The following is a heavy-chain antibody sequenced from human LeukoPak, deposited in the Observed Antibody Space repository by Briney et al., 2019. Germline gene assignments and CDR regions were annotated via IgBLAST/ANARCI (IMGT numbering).Heavy chain of an antibody. J-gene: IGHJ5*02. CDR2: MNPYSGNT. Sequence: ASVKVSCKASGYTFTSYGISWVRQATGHGLEWMGWMNPYSGNTGLAQKFQGRVTMTRNTSINTAYMELSSLRSEDTAVYYCAREINWFDPWGQGTLVTVSS. V-gene: IGHV1-8*02. CDR3: AREINWFDP. CDR1: GYTFTSYG.